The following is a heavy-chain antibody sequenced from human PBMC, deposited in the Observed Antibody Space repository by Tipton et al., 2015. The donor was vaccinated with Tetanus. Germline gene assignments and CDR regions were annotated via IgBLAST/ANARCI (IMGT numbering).Heavy chain of an antibody. Sequence: SLRLSCAASGFTFSSYAMNWVRQAPGKGLEWVSGISGSGGKTNYADAVKGRFTISRDKSKNTVYLQMNSLRAEDTAIYYCAKEKQLVAGFDPWGQGTRVSVSS. J-gene: IGHJ5*02. D-gene: IGHD6-6*01. V-gene: IGHV3-23*01. CDR1: GFTFSSYA. CDR2: ISGSGGKT. CDR3: AKEKQLVAGFDP.